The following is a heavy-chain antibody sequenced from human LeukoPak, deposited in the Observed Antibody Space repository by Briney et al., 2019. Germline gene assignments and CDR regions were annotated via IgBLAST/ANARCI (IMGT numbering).Heavy chain of an antibody. CDR1: GGSISSGIYY. Sequence: SETLSLTCAVSGGSISSGIYYWGWIRQPPGKGLEWIGSVFYGGSTYYNPSLKTRVTISVDTSKNQFSLKLSSVTAADTAVYYCARHPRGYYYMDVWGKGTTVTVSS. J-gene: IGHJ6*03. CDR3: ARHPRGYYYMDV. CDR2: VFYGGST. D-gene: IGHD1-26*01. V-gene: IGHV4-39*01.